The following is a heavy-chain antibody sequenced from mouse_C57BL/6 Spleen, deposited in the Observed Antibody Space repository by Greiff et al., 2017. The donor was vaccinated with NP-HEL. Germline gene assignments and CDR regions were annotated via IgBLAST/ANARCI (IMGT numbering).Heavy chain of an antibody. D-gene: IGHD1-1*01. CDR1: GFTFSDYG. CDR3: ARGQDYYGSTAWFAY. CDR2: ISSGSSTI. Sequence: DVKLVESGGGLVKPGGSLKLSCAASGFTFSDYGMHWVRQAPEKGLEWVAYISSGSSTIYYADTVKGRFTISRDNAKNTLFLQMTSLRSEDTAMYYCARGQDYYGSTAWFAYWGQGTLVTVSA. J-gene: IGHJ3*01. V-gene: IGHV5-17*01.